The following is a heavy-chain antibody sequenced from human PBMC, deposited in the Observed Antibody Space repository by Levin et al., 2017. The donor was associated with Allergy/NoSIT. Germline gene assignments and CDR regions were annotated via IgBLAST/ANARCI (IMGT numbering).Heavy chain of an antibody. D-gene: IGHD2-2*02. CDR2: IIPVFGTP. Sequence: ASVKVSCKPSGGTFSTYSINWVRQAPGQGLEWMGGIIPVFGTPTYTQKFQGRVTITADKSTSTAYMELSSLRSEDTALYYCAKSLGYCSSSSCYTDAFDIWGQGTLVTVSS. V-gene: IGHV1-69*06. J-gene: IGHJ3*02. CDR1: GGTFSTYS. CDR3: AKSLGYCSSSSCYTDAFDI.